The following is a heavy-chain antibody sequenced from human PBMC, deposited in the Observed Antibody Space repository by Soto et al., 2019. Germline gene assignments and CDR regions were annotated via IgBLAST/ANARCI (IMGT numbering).Heavy chain of an antibody. J-gene: IGHJ4*02. V-gene: IGHV3-23*01. CDR2: ISNGGDST. D-gene: IGHD6-19*01. CDR3: AKDAYNSGWYYFDY. CDR1: GFTFSSYA. Sequence: GGSLRLSCSASGFTFSSYAMSWVRQAPGKGLEWVSGISNGGDSTYYSDSVKGRFTISGDNSKNTLYLQMNSLRADDTAVYFCAKDAYNSGWYYFDYWGQGVLVTVSS.